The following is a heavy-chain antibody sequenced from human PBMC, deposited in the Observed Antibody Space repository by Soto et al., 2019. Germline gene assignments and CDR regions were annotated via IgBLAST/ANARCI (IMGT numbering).Heavy chain of an antibody. CDR3: AKVTGDGYDFWSGSVKYYYYGMDV. CDR2: ISGSGGST. V-gene: IGHV3-23*01. CDR1: GFTFSSYA. Sequence: GGSLRLSCAASGFTFSSYAMSWVRQAPGKGLEWVSAISGSGGSTYYADSVKGRFTISRDNSKNTLYLQMNSLGAEDTAVYYCAKVTGDGYDFWSGSVKYYYYGMDVWGQGTTVTVSS. J-gene: IGHJ6*02. D-gene: IGHD3-3*01.